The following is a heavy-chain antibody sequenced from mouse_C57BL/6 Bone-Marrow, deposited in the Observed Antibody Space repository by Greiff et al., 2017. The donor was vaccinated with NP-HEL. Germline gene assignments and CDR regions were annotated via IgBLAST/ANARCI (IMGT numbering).Heavy chain of an antibody. V-gene: IGHV5-6*01. J-gene: IGHJ4*01. CDR2: ISSGGSYT. CDR1: GFTFSSYG. Sequence: EVQGVESGGDLVKPGGSLKLSCAASGFTFSSYGMSWVRQTPDKRLEWVATISSGGSYTYYPDSVKGRFTISRDNAKNTLYLQMSSLKSEDTAMYYCARQGEYYSMYYWGQGTSVTVSS. CDR3: ARQGEYYSMYY.